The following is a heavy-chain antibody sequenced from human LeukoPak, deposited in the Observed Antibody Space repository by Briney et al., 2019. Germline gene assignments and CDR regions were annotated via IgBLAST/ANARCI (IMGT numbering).Heavy chain of an antibody. Sequence: ASVKVSCKASGYTFTGYYMHWVRQAPGQGLEWMGWINPNSGGTNYAQKFQGRVTMTRDTSISTAYMELSRLRSDDTAVYYCARGHSSGWRRTWPSDYWGQGTLVTVSS. D-gene: IGHD6-19*01. CDR2: INPNSGGT. CDR3: ARGHSSGWRRTWPSDY. J-gene: IGHJ4*02. CDR1: GYTFTGYY. V-gene: IGHV1-2*02.